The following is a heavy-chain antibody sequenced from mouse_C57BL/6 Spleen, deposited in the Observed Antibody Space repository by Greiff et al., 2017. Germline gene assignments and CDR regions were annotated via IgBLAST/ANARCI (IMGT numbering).Heavy chain of an antibody. CDR3: ARPYGYYDYYAMDY. D-gene: IGHD2-3*01. Sequence: EVQGVESGGGLVKPGGSLKLSCAASGFTFSDYGMHWVRQAPEKGLEWVAYISSGSSTIYYADTVKGRFTISRDNAKNTLFLQMTSLRSEDTAMYYCARPYGYYDYYAMDYWGQGTSVTVSS. J-gene: IGHJ4*01. CDR2: ISSGSSTI. V-gene: IGHV5-17*01. CDR1: GFTFSDYG.